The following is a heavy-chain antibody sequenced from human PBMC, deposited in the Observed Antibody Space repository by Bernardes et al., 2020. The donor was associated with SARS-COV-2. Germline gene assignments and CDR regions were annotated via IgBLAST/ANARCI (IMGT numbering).Heavy chain of an antibody. CDR1: GGSISSGDSY. V-gene: IGHV4-31*03. Sequence: SETLSLTCTVSGGSISSGDSYWCWIRQHPGKGLEWIRFIFYSGSTYYNPSLKSRVIISLDTSNNQFSLKLTSVTAADTAVYYCARIVTPGDWFDPWGQGTLVTVSS. CDR3: ARIVTPGDWFDP. D-gene: IGHD4-17*01. J-gene: IGHJ5*02. CDR2: IFYSGST.